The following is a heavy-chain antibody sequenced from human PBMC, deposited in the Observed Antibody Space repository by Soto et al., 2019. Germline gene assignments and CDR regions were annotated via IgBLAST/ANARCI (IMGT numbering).Heavy chain of an antibody. CDR2: IYPGDSDT. V-gene: IGHV5-51*01. CDR3: ARRRYSSGSPFDY. J-gene: IGHJ4*02. Sequence: GESLKISCKGSGYDFTHYWIAWVRQTPGKGLEWMGVIYPGDSDTKYSPSFQGQVTISADKSIGTAYLQWSSLKASDTAMYYCARRRYSSGSPFDYWGQGTQVTVSS. D-gene: IGHD3-22*01. CDR1: GYDFTHYW.